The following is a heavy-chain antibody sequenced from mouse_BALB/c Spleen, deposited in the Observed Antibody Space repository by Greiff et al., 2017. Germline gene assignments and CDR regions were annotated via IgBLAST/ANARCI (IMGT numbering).Heavy chain of an antibody. D-gene: IGHD2-3*01. V-gene: IGHV3-2*02. J-gene: IGHJ4*01. CDR2: ISYSGST. Sequence: VQLKESGPGLVKPSQSLSLTCTVTGYSITSDYAWNWIRQFPGNKLEWMGYISYSGSTSYNPSLKSRISITRDTSKNQFFLQLNSVTTEDTATYYCATLDGYYDAMDYWGQGTSVTVSS. CDR1: GYSITSDYA. CDR3: ATLDGYYDAMDY.